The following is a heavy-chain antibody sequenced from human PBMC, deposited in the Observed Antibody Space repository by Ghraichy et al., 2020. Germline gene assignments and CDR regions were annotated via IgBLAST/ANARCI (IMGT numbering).Heavy chain of an antibody. J-gene: IGHJ3*02. CDR3: VKALTTQTTRRAFDI. D-gene: IGHD4-11*01. V-gene: IGHV3-64D*06. CDR1: GFTFSSYA. CDR2: ISSNGGSK. Sequence: GGSLRLSCSASGFTFSSYAMHWVRQAPGKGLEYVSAISSNGGSKYYADSVKGRFTISRDNSKNTLYLQMSSLRAEDTAVYYCVKALTTQTTRRAFDIWGQGTMVTVSS.